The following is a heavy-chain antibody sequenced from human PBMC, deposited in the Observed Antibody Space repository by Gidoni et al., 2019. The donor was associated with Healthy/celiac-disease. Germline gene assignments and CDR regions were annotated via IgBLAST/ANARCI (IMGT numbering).Heavy chain of an antibody. V-gene: IGHV3-9*01. Sequence: EVQLVASGGGLVQPGRSLRLSCAASGFTFDDYAMHWVRQAPGKGLEWVSGISWNSGSIGYADSVKGRFTISRDNAKNSLYLQMNSLRAEDTALYYCAKGYSLYYYYGMDVWGQGTTVTVSS. D-gene: IGHD6-13*01. CDR3: AKGYSLYYYYGMDV. CDR1: GFTFDDYA. CDR2: ISWNSGSI. J-gene: IGHJ6*02.